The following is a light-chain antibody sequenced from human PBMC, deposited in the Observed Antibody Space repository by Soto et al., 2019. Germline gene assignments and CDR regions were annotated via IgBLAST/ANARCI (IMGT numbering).Light chain of an antibody. CDR1: QSISSW. Sequence: DIQMTQSPSTLSASVGDRVTITCRASQSISSWLAWYQQKPGKAPKLLIYKASSVESGVPSRFSGSGSGTDFTLTISSLQHDDLATYYCQQYNSYAWTFGQGTKVEIK. CDR3: QQYNSYAWT. V-gene: IGKV1-5*03. CDR2: KAS. J-gene: IGKJ1*01.